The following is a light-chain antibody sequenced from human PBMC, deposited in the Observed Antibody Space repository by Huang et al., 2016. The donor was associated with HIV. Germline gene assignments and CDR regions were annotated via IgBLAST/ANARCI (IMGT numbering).Light chain of an antibody. V-gene: IGKV3-15*01. Sequence: EIVMTQSPATLSVSPGERATLSCRTSQSISSNLAWYQQKPGQAPRLLIYDASTRATGIPASFSGSGSGTEFTLTITSLQSEDFAVYFCQQYNNWTPYTFGQGTKLEMK. CDR2: DAS. CDR1: QSISSN. CDR3: QQYNNWTPYT. J-gene: IGKJ2*01.